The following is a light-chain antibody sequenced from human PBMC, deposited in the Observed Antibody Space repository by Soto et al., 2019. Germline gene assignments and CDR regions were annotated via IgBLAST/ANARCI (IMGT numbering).Light chain of an antibody. Sequence: SALTQPASVSGSPGQSITIPCTGTNSDFGSYNLVFWYRHHPGNAPDLMIYEVYRRSSRISICFSGSKSGNTASLTISVLQAEDEADYYCCSYAGTSLFLVFGGGTKVTVL. CDR1: NSDFGSYNL. CDR2: EVY. V-gene: IGLV2-23*02. CDR3: CSYAGTSLFLV. J-gene: IGLJ2*01.